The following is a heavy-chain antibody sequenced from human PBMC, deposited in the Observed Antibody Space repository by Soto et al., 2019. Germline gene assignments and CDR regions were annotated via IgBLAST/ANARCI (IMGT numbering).Heavy chain of an antibody. CDR1: GFTFSSYA. CDR2: ISGSGGST. D-gene: IGHD3-10*01. V-gene: IGHV3-23*01. CDR3: AKVNHYYGSGSYCDY. J-gene: IGHJ4*02. Sequence: GGSLRLSCAASGFTFSSYAMSWVRQAPGKGLEWVSAISGSGGSTYYADSVKGRFTISRDNSKNTLYLQMNSLRAEDTAVYYCAKVNHYYGSGSYCDYWGQGTLVTVSS.